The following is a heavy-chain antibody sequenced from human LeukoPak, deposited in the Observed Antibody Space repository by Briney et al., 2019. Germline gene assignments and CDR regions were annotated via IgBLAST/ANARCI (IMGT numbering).Heavy chain of an antibody. V-gene: IGHV1-69*01. Sequence: GASVKVSRKASGGTFSSYAISWVRQAPGQGLEWMGGIIPIFGTANYAQKFQGRVTITADESTSTAYMELSSLRSEDTAVYYCARGSGLGSYYDWFDPWGQGTLVTVSS. CDR2: IIPIFGTA. CDR1: GGTFSSYA. J-gene: IGHJ5*02. D-gene: IGHD1-26*01. CDR3: ARGSGLGSYYDWFDP.